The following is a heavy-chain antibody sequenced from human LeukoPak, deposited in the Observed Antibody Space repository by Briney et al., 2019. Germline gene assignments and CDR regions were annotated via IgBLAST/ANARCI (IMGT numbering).Heavy chain of an antibody. V-gene: IGHV4-59*01. Sequence: SETLSLTCTVSGGSISSYYWSWIRQPPGKGLEWIGYIYYSGSTNYNPSLKSRVTISVDTSKNQFSLKLSSVTAADTAVYYCARDHCGGGCYSGYFDYWGQGTLVTVSS. J-gene: IGHJ4*02. CDR1: GGSISSYY. CDR2: IYYSGST. CDR3: ARDHCGGGCYSGYFDY. D-gene: IGHD2-21*02.